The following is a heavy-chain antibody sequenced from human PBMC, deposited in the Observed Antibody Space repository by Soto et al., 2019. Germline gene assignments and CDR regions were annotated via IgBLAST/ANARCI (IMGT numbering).Heavy chain of an antibody. CDR3: AGSPGRGTAYYYYMDV. CDR1: GYTFTSYD. J-gene: IGHJ6*03. CDR2: MNPNSGKT. V-gene: IGHV1-8*01. D-gene: IGHD1-26*01. Sequence: ASVKVSCKASGYTFTSYDINWVRQATGQGLEWMGWMNPNSGKTGYAQKFQGRVTMTRNTSISTAYMELSSPRSEDTAVYYCAGSPGRGTAYYYYMDVWGKGTTVTVSS.